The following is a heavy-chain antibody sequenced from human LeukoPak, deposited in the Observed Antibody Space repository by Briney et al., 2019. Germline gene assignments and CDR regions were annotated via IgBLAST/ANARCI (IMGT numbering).Heavy chain of an antibody. Sequence: ASVKVSCKPSGYTFTSYYMHWVRQAPGQGLEWMGIINPSGGSTSYAQKFQGRVTMTRDTSTSTVYMELSSLRSEDTAVYYCARDRGDYTSFNWFDPWGQGTLVTVSS. CDR2: INPSGGST. V-gene: IGHV1-46*01. CDR1: GYTFTSYY. J-gene: IGHJ5*02. D-gene: IGHD4-17*01. CDR3: ARDRGDYTSFNWFDP.